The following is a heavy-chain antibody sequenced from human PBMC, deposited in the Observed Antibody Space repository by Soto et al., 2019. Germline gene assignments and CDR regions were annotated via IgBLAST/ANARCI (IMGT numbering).Heavy chain of an antibody. CDR1: GFIFSTYG. J-gene: IGHJ6*02. CDR2: ISGSGGST. Sequence: EVQLLESGGGLVQPGGSLRLSCAASGFIFSTYGMNWVRQAPGKGLVWVSGISGSGGSTYYADFVKGRFTISRDNSKNTLYLQMNSQSAEDTAVYHCAKGGGNIGMVTVYYYCGMDVWGQGTTVTVS. V-gene: IGHV3-23*01. CDR3: AKGGGNIGMVTVYYYCGMDV. D-gene: IGHD5-18*01.